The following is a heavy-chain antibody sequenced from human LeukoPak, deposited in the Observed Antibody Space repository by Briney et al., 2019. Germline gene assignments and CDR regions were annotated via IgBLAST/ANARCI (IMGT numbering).Heavy chain of an antibody. Sequence: PSETLSLTCTVSGGSISSSSYYWGWIRQPPGKGLEWIVSIYYSGSTYYNPSLKSRVTISVDTSKNQFSLKLSSVTAADTAVYYCARRPLYEYGWYFDYWGQGTLVTVSS. D-gene: IGHD2-8*02. CDR2: IYYSGST. CDR1: GGSISSSSYY. J-gene: IGHJ4*02. CDR3: ARRPLYEYGWYFDY. V-gene: IGHV4-39*01.